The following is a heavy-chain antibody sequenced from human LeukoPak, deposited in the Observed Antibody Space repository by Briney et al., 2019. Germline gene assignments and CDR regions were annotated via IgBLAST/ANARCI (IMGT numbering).Heavy chain of an antibody. V-gene: IGHV3-72*01. CDR3: GDLGSAGTDH. CDR2: VRNKADGYTP. D-gene: IGHD3-10*01. Sequence: GGSLRLSCAASGFTFSPHYMDWVRQSPGQGLEWVGLVRNKADGYTPIYAASVKGRFTIFRDDSKNSVYLQMDRLKTEDTGVYYCGDLGSAGTDHWGQGTLVTVSS. J-gene: IGHJ4*02. CDR1: GFTFSPHY.